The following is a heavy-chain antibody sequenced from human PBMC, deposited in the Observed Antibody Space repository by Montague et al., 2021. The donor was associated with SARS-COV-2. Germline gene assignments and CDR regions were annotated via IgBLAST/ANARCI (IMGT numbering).Heavy chain of an antibody. J-gene: IGHJ4*02. CDR1: GFTFSSYA. V-gene: IGHV3-30-3*01. D-gene: IGHD3-3*01. Sequence: SLRLSCAASGFTFSSYAMHWVRQAPGKGLEWVAVISYDGSNKYYADSVKGRFTISRDNSKNTLYLQMNSLRAEDTAVYYCARDKITIFGVAIIDYWGQGTLVTVSS. CDR3: ARDKITIFGVAIIDY. CDR2: ISYDGSNK.